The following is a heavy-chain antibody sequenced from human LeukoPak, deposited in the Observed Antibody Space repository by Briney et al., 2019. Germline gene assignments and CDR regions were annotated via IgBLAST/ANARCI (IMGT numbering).Heavy chain of an antibody. CDR2: ISSSGSTI. CDR3: ARDWDYGALDY. Sequence: PGGSLRLSCAASGFTFSSYEMNWVRQAPGKGLEWVSYISSSGSTIYYADSVKGRFTISRDNAKNSLYLQMNSLRAGDTAVYYCARDWDYGALDYWGQGTLVTVSS. V-gene: IGHV3-48*03. J-gene: IGHJ4*02. D-gene: IGHD4-17*01. CDR1: GFTFSSYE.